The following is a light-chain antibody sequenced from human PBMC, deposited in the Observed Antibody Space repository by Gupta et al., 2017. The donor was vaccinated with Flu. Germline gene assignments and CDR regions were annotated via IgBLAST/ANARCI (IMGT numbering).Light chain of an antibody. CDR2: DVG. CDR1: RSDFGDYNY. V-gene: IGLV2-14*01. CDR3: ISYSSSNSFV. Sequence: QSALTQPASVSGSPGQALTISCSGTRSDFGDYNYVSWYQHSPGEAPRLMIFDVGVRPSGVSNRFSGSISGNTASLTISGLQAEDEADYYCISYSSSNSFVFGSGTKVTVL. J-gene: IGLJ1*01.